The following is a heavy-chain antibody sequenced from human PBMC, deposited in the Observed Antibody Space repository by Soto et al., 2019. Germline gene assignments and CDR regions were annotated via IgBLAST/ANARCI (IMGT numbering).Heavy chain of an antibody. CDR3: ARQPDSSSWYPGWFDP. Sequence: GESLKISCKGSGYSFTSYWIGWVRQMPGKGLEWMGIIYPGDSDTRYSPSFQGQVTISADKSISTAYLQWSSLKASDTAMYYCARQPDSSSWYPGWFDPWGQGTLVTVSS. J-gene: IGHJ5*02. CDR2: IYPGDSDT. D-gene: IGHD6-13*01. V-gene: IGHV5-51*01. CDR1: GYSFTSYW.